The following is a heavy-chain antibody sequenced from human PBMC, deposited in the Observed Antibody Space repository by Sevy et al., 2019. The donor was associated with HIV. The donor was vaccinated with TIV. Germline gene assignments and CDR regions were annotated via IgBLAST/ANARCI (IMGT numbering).Heavy chain of an antibody. D-gene: IGHD6-6*01. CDR1: GYTFTGYY. CDR2: MKPNSGGT. J-gene: IGHJ6*02. V-gene: IGHV1-2*02. Sequence: ASVKVSCKASGYTFTGYYMHWVRQAPGQGLEWMGWMKPNSGGTNYAQKFQGRVTMTRDTSISTAYMELSRLRSDDTAVYYCARDPSIAARPGMDVWGQGTTVTVSS. CDR3: ARDPSIAARPGMDV.